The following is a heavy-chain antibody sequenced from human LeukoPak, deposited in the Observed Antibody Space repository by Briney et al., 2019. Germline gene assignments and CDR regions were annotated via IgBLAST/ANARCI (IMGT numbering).Heavy chain of an antibody. CDR3: AEDRSVGGPGNWFFYV. CDR2: ISGGGGST. D-gene: IGHD4-23*01. Sequence: GASLRLSCAAAAPTFNNDAMTWVRHAPGEGRECVLGISGGGGSTYYADSFKDRFTISRANTKNTPYLQLISLRAEDTAVDYCAEDRSVGGPGNWFFYVWGRGILVSV. J-gene: IGHJ2*01. CDR1: APTFNNDA. V-gene: IGHV3-23*01.